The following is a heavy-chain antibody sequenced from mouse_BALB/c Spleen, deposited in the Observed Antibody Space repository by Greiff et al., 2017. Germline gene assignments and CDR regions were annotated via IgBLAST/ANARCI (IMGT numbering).Heavy chain of an antibody. CDR1: GFTFSSYG. CDR3: ARDGPYYYGSTRYFDY. D-gene: IGHD1-1*01. J-gene: IGHJ2*01. Sequence: VQLVESGGGLVQPGGSLKLSCAASGFTFSSYGMSWVRQTPDKRLELVATINSNGGSTYYPDSVKGRFTISRDNAKNTLYLQMSSLKSEDTAMYYCARDGPYYYGSTRYFDYWGQGTTLTVSS. CDR2: INSNGGST. V-gene: IGHV5-6-3*01.